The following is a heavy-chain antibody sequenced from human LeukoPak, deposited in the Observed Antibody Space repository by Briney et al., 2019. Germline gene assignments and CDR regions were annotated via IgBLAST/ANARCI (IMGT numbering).Heavy chain of an antibody. J-gene: IGHJ4*02. V-gene: IGHV3-66*02. D-gene: IGHD2-2*01. CDR3: ARESTSCFDY. CDR2: IYSGGDT. CDR1: GFFVSNNY. Sequence: GGSLRLSCAASGFFVSNNYMSWVRQAPGKGLEWVSVIYSGGDTYYADSVKGRFTISRDNSKNTLYLQMNSLRAEDTAVYYCARESTSCFDYWGQGTLVTVSS.